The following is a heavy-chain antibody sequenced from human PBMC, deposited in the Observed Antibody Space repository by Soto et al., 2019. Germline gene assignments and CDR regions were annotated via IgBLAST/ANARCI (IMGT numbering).Heavy chain of an antibody. Sequence: SETLSLTCTVSGGSISSYYWSWIRQPPGKGLEWIGYIYYSGSTNYNPSLKSRVTISVETSKNQFSLKLSSVTAADTAVYYCARDSYDYIWGSYRYFDYWGQGTLVTVSS. V-gene: IGHV4-59*01. CDR2: IYYSGST. CDR1: GGSISSYY. CDR3: ARDSYDYIWGSYRYFDY. D-gene: IGHD3-16*02. J-gene: IGHJ4*02.